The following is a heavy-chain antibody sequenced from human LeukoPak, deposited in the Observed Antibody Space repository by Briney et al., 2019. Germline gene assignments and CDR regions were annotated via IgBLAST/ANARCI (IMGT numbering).Heavy chain of an antibody. Sequence: PGGSLRLSCIASGFTFRDYWMTWVRQAPGKGLEWVANIRRDGGAAYYVDSVKGRFTISRDNAENSLFLQMNSLRVEDTAVYYCARDHENGYYIHWGQGTLVTVSS. D-gene: IGHD3-22*01. V-gene: IGHV3-7*01. CDR2: IRRDGGAA. CDR1: GFTFRDYW. J-gene: IGHJ4*02. CDR3: ARDHENGYYIH.